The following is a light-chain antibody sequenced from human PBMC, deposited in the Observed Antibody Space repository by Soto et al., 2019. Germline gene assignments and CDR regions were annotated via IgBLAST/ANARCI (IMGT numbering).Light chain of an antibody. Sequence: IVLTQSPGTLSLSPGERATLSCRASQSISSSYLAWYQQKPGQAPRLLIYGASSRATGIPDRFSGSGSGTDFTLTISRLEPEDFAVYYCQQYDSSRLTFDRGTKVDIK. CDR2: GAS. V-gene: IGKV3-20*01. CDR3: QQYDSSRLT. J-gene: IGKJ4*01. CDR1: QSISSSY.